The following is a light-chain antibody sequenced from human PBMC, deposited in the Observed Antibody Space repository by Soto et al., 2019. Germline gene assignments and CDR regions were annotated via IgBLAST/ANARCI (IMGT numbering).Light chain of an antibody. CDR1: QYINTR. J-gene: IGKJ1*01. CDR2: QTS. CDR3: HQRQSWPRT. V-gene: IGKV3D-15*03. Sequence: MTQSHSTLSASVGDRVTLSCRASQYINTRLAWYQHRPGQAPRLLIYQTSIRAAGIPARFSASGTGTDFTLTISDVQPEDFAVYYCHQRQSWPRTFGQGTKVDVK.